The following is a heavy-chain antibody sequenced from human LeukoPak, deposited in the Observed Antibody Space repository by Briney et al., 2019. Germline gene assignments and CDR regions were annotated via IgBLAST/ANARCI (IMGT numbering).Heavy chain of an antibody. V-gene: IGHV1-2*04. Sequence: ASVKVSCKASGYTFTGYYMHWVRQAPGQGLEGMGWINPNSGGTNYAQKFQGWVTMTRDTSISTAYMELSRLRSDDTAVYYCARGGDGSGSFGDYWGQGTLVTVSS. CDR3: ARGGDGSGSFGDY. D-gene: IGHD3-10*01. J-gene: IGHJ4*02. CDR2: INPNSGGT. CDR1: GYTFTGYY.